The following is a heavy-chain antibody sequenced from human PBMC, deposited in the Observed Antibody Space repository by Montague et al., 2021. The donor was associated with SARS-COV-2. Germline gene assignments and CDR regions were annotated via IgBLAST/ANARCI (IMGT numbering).Heavy chain of an antibody. J-gene: IGHJ4*02. CDR2: MSHSGNT. V-gene: IGHV4-34*01. Sequence: SETLSLTCADYGESFSSDDWSWIRQPPGRGLEWIEEMSHSGNTKYNPSLKSRITISVDTSKNQFSLRLSSVAAADTAVYYCARGRVDTTMILVVFTGAAHYFDSWGQETLVSVSS. D-gene: IGHD3-22*01. CDR3: ARGRVDTTMILVVFTGAAHYFDS. CDR1: GESFSSDD.